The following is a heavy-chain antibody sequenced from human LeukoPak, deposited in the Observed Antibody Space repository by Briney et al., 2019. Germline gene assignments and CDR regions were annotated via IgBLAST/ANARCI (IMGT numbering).Heavy chain of an antibody. CDR1: GFTFSSYA. CDR2: ITSSGGST. D-gene: IGHD5-12*01. CDR3: AKEAWLRLPDY. J-gene: IGHJ4*02. Sequence: GGSLRLSCAASGFTFSSYAMSWVRQAPGKGLEWVSVITSSGGSTYYADPVKGRITIYRDNYKNTLYLQMKGLRAEDKAVYYCAKEAWLRLPDYWGQGTMVTVSS. V-gene: IGHV3-23*01.